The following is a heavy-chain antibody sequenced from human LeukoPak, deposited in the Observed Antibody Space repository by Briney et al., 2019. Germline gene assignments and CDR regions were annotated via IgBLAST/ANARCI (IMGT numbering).Heavy chain of an antibody. CDR1: GFTFSSYA. CDR2: NSGSGRTT. J-gene: IGHJ6*02. V-gene: IGHV3-23*01. CDR3: AKDRSYGDYFYYGMDV. D-gene: IGHD4-17*01. Sequence: PGGPLSLPCAASGFTFSSYAMSGVRQAPGKGLEWVSTNSGSGRTTYYADSVRGRCTISRDKSKSTLYLQMNSLRAEDTAVYYCAKDRSYGDYFYYGMDVWGQGTTVTVSS.